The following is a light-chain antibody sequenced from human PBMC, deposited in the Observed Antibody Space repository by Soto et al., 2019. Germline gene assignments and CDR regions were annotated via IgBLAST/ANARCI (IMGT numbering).Light chain of an antibody. J-gene: IGKJ5*01. CDR1: QSISSY. V-gene: IGKV1-33*01. CDR2: AAS. CDR3: QQYSHLIT. Sequence: DIQMTHSPSSLSASVGDRATITCRASQSISSYLNWYQQKPGKAPKLLIYAASSLETGVPSRFSGSGSGTDFTFTISSLQPEDIATYYCQQYSHLITCGQGTRLEIK.